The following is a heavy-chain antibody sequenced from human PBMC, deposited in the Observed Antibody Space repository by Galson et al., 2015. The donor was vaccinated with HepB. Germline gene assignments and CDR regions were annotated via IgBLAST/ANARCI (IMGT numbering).Heavy chain of an antibody. CDR2: TYYRSKWYN. D-gene: IGHD1-26*01. V-gene: IGHV6-1*01. CDR3: ARAPRWELLPYFGY. J-gene: IGHJ4*02. Sequence: CAISGDSVSSNSAAWNWIRQSPSRGLEWLGRTYYRSKWYNDYAVSVKSRITINPDTSKNQFSLQLNSVTPEDTAVYYCARAPRWELLPYFGYWGQGTLVTVSS. CDR1: GDSVSSNSAA.